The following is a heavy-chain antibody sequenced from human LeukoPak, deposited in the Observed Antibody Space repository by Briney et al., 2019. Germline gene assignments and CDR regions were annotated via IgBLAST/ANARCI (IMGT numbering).Heavy chain of an antibody. CDR3: ARGKTVTTWFDY. J-gene: IGHJ4*02. CDR2: ISSNGGST. Sequence: PGGSLRLSCAASGFTFSSYAMHWVRQAPGKGLEYVSAISSNGGSTYYANSVKGRFTISRDNSKNTLYLQMGSLRAEDMAVYYCARGKTVTTWFDYWGQGTLVTVSS. V-gene: IGHV3-64*01. D-gene: IGHD4-17*01. CDR1: GFTFSSYA.